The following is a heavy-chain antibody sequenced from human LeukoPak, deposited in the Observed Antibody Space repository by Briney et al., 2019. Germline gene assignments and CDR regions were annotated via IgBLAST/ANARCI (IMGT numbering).Heavy chain of an antibody. CDR3: ARQPLVGPTTFDY. CDR1: GFTFSSYN. Sequence: GGSLRLSCAASGFTFSSYNMNWVRQAPGKGLEWVSSISRSSTYIYYADSVKGRFTISRDDAKNSLFLQMISLRAEDTAVYYCARQPLVGPTTFDYWGQGTLVTVSS. J-gene: IGHJ4*02. D-gene: IGHD1-26*01. V-gene: IGHV3-21*01. CDR2: ISRSSTYI.